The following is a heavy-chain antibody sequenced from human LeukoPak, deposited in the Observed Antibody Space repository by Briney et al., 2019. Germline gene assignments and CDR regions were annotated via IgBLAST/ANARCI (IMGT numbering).Heavy chain of an antibody. V-gene: IGHV2-70*13. Sequence: SGPALVKPTQTLTLTCTFSGFSLSTSEMCVNWIRQPPGKALEWLAHVDWDDDKYYSTSLKTRLTISKDTSKSQVVLTMTNMDPVDTAIYYCVRSYYSDSSGYFFDYWGQGTLVTVSS. D-gene: IGHD3-22*01. CDR1: GFSLSTSEMC. J-gene: IGHJ4*02. CDR3: VRSYYSDSSGYFFDY. CDR2: VDWDDDK.